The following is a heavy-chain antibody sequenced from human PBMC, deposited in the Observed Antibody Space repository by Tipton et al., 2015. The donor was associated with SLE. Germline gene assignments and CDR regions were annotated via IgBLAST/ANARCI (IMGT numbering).Heavy chain of an antibody. V-gene: IGHV4-38-2*02. CDR3: SSRNWDETFDV. CDR2: IYQSGRT. Sequence: LRLPCTVSGFSISSGYFWGWVRQPPGKGPEWLAVIYQSGRTSYNPALKSRATISVDTSKNQCSLSLRSVTAADTAVYFCSSRNWDETFDVWGQGTMVTVSS. J-gene: IGHJ3*01. D-gene: IGHD7-27*01. CDR1: GFSISSGYF.